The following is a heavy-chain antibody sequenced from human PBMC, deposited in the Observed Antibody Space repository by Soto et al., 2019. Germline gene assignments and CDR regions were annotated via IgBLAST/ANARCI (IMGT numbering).Heavy chain of an antibody. J-gene: IGHJ6*02. Sequence: GESLKISCKGSGYSFTNFWIGWVRQVPGKGLDWLGIIYPGDSDTRYNPSFQGQVTISTDNSINTAYLQWNSLKASDTAIYYCAKHISRDFDFWSGLYYCYAMDVWGQGTTVTVSS. V-gene: IGHV5-51*01. CDR3: AKHISRDFDFWSGLYYCYAMDV. CDR2: IYPGDSDT. D-gene: IGHD3-3*01. CDR1: GYSFTNFW.